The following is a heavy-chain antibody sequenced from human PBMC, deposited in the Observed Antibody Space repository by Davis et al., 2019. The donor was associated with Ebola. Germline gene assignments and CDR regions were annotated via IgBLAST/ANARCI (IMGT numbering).Heavy chain of an antibody. J-gene: IGHJ4*02. D-gene: IGHD2-15*01. Sequence: GESLKISCAASGFTFSSYAMHWVRQAPGKGLEWVAVISYDGSNKYYADSVKGRFTISRDSSKNTLFLQMNSLRAEDTALYYCAKNDCSGGSCYLVDYWGQGTLVTVSS. CDR1: GFTFSSYA. CDR3: AKNDCSGGSCYLVDY. CDR2: ISYDGSNK. V-gene: IGHV3-30-3*02.